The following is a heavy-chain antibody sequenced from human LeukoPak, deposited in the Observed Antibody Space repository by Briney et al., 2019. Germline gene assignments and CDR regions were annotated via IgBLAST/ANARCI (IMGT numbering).Heavy chain of an antibody. CDR2: INPNSGDT. V-gene: IGHV1-2*02. CDR3: ARDRDLSCLDY. J-gene: IGHJ4*02. CDR1: GYTFTGYY. Sequence: ASVKVSCKASGYTFTGYYIHWVRQAPGQGLEWMGWINPNSGDTNYSQKFQGRVTMTRDTSISTAYMELSRLRSDDTAVYYCARDRDLSCLDYWGQGTLVTVSS.